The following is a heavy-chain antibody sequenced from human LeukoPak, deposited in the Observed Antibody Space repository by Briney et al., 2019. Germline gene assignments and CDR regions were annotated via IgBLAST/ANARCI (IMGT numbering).Heavy chain of an antibody. Sequence: ASVKVSCKVSGYTLTELSTHWVRQAPGKGLEWMGGFDPEDGETIYAQKFQGRVTMTEDTSTDTAYMELSSLRSEDTAVYYCATVGGSSGYYYRGDWFDPWGQGTLVTVSS. CDR2: FDPEDGET. D-gene: IGHD3-22*01. CDR3: ATVGGSSGYYYRGDWFDP. CDR1: GYTLTELS. J-gene: IGHJ5*02. V-gene: IGHV1-24*01.